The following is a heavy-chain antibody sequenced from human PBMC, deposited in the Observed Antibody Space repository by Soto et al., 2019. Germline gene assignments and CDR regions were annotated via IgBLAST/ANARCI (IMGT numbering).Heavy chain of an antibody. V-gene: IGHV3-11*01. CDR2: FSSSGYTI. CDR3: ARERSRYDRSGYYRPDY. J-gene: IGHJ4*02. CDR1: GFTFSGYY. Sequence: PVGSLRLSCEASGFTFSGYYMTWIRQAPGKGLEWISYFSSSGYTIRYADSVEGRFTVSRDDAKKTLYLQMNSLRAEDTAVYYCARERSRYDRSGYYRPDYWGQGTLVTVSS. D-gene: IGHD3-22*01.